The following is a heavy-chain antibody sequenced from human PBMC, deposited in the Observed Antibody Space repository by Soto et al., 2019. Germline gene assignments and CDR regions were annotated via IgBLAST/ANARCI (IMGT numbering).Heavy chain of an antibody. Sequence: QVQLVQSGAEVKEPGASVKVSYKASGYTFTTQPIHWVRQAPGQRLEWMGWINPGNGNTEYSQKFHGRVIITRDTSASTASMELSSLRSEDAAVYYCASRPGLEGGPFDFWGQGTLVTVSS. V-gene: IGHV1-3*01. D-gene: IGHD3-16*01. CDR3: ASRPGLEGGPFDF. J-gene: IGHJ4*02. CDR1: GYTFTTQP. CDR2: INPGNGNT.